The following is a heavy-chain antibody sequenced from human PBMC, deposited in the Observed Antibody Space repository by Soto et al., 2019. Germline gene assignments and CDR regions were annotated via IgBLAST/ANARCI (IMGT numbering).Heavy chain of an antibody. J-gene: IGHJ6*02. CDR3: AKGIAAAPDGMDV. CDR1: GFTFSSYA. Sequence: GGSLRLSCAASGFTFSSYAMSWVRPAPGKGLEWVSAISGSGGSTYYADSVKGRFTISRDNSKNTLYLQMNSLRAEDTAVYYCAKGIAAAPDGMDVWGQGTTVTVSS. V-gene: IGHV3-23*01. D-gene: IGHD6-13*01. CDR2: ISGSGGST.